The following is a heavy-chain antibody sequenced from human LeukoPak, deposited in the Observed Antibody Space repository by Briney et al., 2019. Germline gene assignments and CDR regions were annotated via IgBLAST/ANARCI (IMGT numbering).Heavy chain of an antibody. D-gene: IGHD2-21*02. V-gene: IGHV1-2*02. CDR3: ARTLGYCGCDCHDQGFQY. CDR1: GYLFTVYY. Sequence: GASVTVSRKASGYLFTVYYLHWVRQAPGRGLEWMGWINTESGDTNYEQKFQGRVAMTRDTSTSTAYMELSRMTSDDTAVYYCARTLGYCGCDCHDQGFQYWGQGTVVIVSS. CDR2: INTESGDT. J-gene: IGHJ1*01.